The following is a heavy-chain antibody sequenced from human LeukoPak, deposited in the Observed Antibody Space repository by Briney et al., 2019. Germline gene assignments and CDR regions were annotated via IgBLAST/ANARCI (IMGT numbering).Heavy chain of an antibody. CDR3: AKGRTGTNYFGMDV. CDR1: GFTFSTYD. Sequence: GGSLRLSCAASGFTFSTYDMRWVRQAPGKGLEWVSTVKSGGNTYYADSVKGRFTVSRDNSKNTAYLQMNSLRAEDTAIYYCAKGRTGTNYFGMDVWGQGTTVTVSS. D-gene: IGHD1-14*01. V-gene: IGHV3-23*01. CDR2: VKSGGNT. J-gene: IGHJ6*02.